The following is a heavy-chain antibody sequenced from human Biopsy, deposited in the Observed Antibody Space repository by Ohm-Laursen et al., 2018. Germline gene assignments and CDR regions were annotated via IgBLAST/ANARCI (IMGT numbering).Heavy chain of an antibody. Sequence: GTLSLTCTVSGDSVSSGSFYWTWIRQPPGQGLEYLGYIYDRGSTANYNPSLESRVTMSVDIPKNQFSLKLSSVTAADTAIYYCARGMRSSGWPYFDPWGQGALVTVSS. CDR3: ARGMRSSGWPYFDP. CDR2: IYDRGSTA. V-gene: IGHV4-61*01. J-gene: IGHJ4*02. CDR1: GDSVSSGSFY. D-gene: IGHD6-19*01.